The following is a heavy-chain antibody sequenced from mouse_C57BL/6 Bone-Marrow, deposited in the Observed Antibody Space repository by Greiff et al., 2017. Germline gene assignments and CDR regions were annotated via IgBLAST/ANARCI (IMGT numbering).Heavy chain of an antibody. Sequence: VQLQQSGAELVKPGASVKLSCTASGFNIKDYYMHWVKQRTEQGLEWIGMIDPEDGETKYAPKFQGEATITADTSSNTADLQLSSLTSEDTAVYYCARVLLRAMDYWGQGTSVTVSA. CDR1: GFNIKDYY. CDR2: IDPEDGET. CDR3: ARVLLRAMDY. V-gene: IGHV14-2*01. J-gene: IGHJ4*01. D-gene: IGHD1-1*01.